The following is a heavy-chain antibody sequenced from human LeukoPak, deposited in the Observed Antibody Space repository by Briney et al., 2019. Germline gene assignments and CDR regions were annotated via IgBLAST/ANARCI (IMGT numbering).Heavy chain of an antibody. CDR2: ISYDGSNK. CDR1: GFTFSSYA. J-gene: IGHJ4*02. CDR3: AREFGHPGGYSYQDY. D-gene: IGHD5-18*01. Sequence: GGSLRLSCAASGFTFSSYAMHWVRQAPGKGLEWVAVISYDGSNKYYADPVKGRLTISRDNSKNTLYLQMTSQRAEDTAVYYCAREFGHPGGYSYQDYWGQGTLVTVSS. V-gene: IGHV3-30*04.